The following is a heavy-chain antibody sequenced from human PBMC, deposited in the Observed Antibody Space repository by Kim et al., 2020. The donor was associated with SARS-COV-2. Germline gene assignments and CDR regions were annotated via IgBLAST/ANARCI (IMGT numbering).Heavy chain of an antibody. CDR1: GFTFHHYA. J-gene: IGHJ6*03. CDR2: ISGDGTTS. Sequence: GGSLRLSCAISGFTFHHYAMHWVRRAPGRGLEWVSLISGDGTTSFYADSVRGRFTISRDNANDSHFLQMNSLTSEDTAFYYCARDMPDSSSFHMDVWGIG. D-gene: IGHD6-13*01. CDR3: ARDMPDSSSFHMDV. V-gene: IGHV3-43*02.